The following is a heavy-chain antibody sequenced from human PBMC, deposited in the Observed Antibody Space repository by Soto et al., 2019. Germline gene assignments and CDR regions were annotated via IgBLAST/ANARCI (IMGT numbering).Heavy chain of an antibody. D-gene: IGHD1-26*01. V-gene: IGHV4-31*03. CDR3: ARGLLRPNHYMDV. CDR1: GDSISRGGYF. CDR2: IYDSGSA. Sequence: QVQLQESGPGLVKPSQTLSLTCIVSGDSISRGGYFWTWIRQHPGKGLEWIGYIYDSGSAFYNPSLQSRVTMSVDTSKNQFSLNLRSVTAADTAVFYCARGLLRPNHYMDVWGKGTAVAVSS. J-gene: IGHJ6*03.